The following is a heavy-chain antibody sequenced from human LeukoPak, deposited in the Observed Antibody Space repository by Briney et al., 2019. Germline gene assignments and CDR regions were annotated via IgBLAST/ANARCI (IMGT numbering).Heavy chain of an antibody. J-gene: IGHJ3*01. D-gene: IGHD3-10*01. CDR2: IYAGGNT. CDR1: GFTFISYG. CDR3: VGGHDLEFEF. Sequence: GGSLRLSCAASGFTFISYGMHWVRQAPGKVLEWVSMIYAGGNTYYRDSVKGRFTISRDSSKNTVFLHMSGLRDDDTAVYYCVGGHDLEFEFWGQGTMVTVSS. V-gene: IGHV3-NL1*01.